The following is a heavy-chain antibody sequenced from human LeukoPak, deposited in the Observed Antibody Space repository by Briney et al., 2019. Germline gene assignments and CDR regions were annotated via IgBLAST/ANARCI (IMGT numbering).Heavy chain of an antibody. CDR3: ARFRGGSYYYYGMDV. J-gene: IGHJ6*02. D-gene: IGHD3-16*01. CDR2: IYSGGST. CDR1: GFTVSSNY. Sequence: GGSLRLSCAASGFTVSSNYMSWVRQAPGKGLEWVSVIYSGGSTYYADSVKGRSTISRDNSKNTLYLQMNSLRAEDTAVYYCARFRGGSYYYYGMDVWGQGTTVTVSS. V-gene: IGHV3-66*01.